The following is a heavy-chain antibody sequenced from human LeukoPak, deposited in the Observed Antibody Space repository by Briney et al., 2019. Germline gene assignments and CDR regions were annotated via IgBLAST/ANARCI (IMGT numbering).Heavy chain of an antibody. CDR1: GFPFSSHG. Sequence: GRSLRLSCAASGFPFSSHGMHWVRQAPGKGLEWVAVIWNDGSKKYYADSVKGRFTISRDDSKNTMYLQMNSLRVEDTAVYYCARDKDVYFDYWGQGTLVTVSS. CDR3: ARDKDVYFDY. CDR2: IWNDGSKK. J-gene: IGHJ4*02. V-gene: IGHV3-33*01.